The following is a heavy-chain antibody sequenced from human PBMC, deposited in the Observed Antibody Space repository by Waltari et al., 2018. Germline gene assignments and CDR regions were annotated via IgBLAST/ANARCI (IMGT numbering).Heavy chain of an antibody. V-gene: IGHV3-23*01. CDR1: GFTFSSYA. Sequence: EVQLLESGGGLVQPGGSLRLSCAASGFTFSSYAMSLVRQAPGKGLAWGSVISGSGGSTYNADSVKGRFTISRDNSKNTLYLQMNSLRAEDTAVYYCAKDGGITIFGVVLSPPPGHGMDVWGQGTTVTVSS. CDR3: AKDGGITIFGVVLSPPPGHGMDV. D-gene: IGHD3-3*01. CDR2: ISGSGGST. J-gene: IGHJ6*02.